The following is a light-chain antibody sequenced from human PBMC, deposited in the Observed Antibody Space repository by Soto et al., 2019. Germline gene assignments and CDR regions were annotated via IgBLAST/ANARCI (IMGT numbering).Light chain of an antibody. Sequence: ELVLTQSPGTLSLSPGERATLSCRASQSVNNVYLAWYQQKPGQAPRLLIYDVSSRATGIPDRFSGSGSGTDVTLTISTLAPEDFAVYYCQQSGTSPRTFGQGTKLEIK. V-gene: IGKV3-20*01. CDR3: QQSGTSPRT. CDR2: DVS. CDR1: QSVNNVY. J-gene: IGKJ2*01.